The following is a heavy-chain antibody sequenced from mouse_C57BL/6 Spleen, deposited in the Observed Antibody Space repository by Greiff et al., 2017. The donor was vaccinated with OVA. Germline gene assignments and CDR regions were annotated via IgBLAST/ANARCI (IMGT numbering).Heavy chain of an antibody. J-gene: IGHJ3*01. Sequence: EVQLQQSGPELVKPGASVKISCKASGYSFTGYYMNWVKQSPEKSLEWIGEINPSTGGTTYNQKFKAKATLTVDKSSSTAYMQLKSLTSEDSAVYYCARKGYYDYDTWFAYWGQGTLVTVSA. CDR2: INPSTGGT. CDR3: ARKGYYDYDTWFAY. D-gene: IGHD2-4*01. V-gene: IGHV1-42*01. CDR1: GYSFTGYY.